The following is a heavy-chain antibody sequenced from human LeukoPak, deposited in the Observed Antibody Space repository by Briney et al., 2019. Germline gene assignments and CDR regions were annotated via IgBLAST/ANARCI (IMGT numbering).Heavy chain of an antibody. V-gene: IGHV2-5*02. D-gene: IGHD3-9*01. Sequence: GPTLVKPTQTLTLTCTFSGFSLSTSGVGVGWIRQPPGKALEWLALIYWDDDRRYSPSLKSRLTITKDTSKNQVVLTMTNMDPVDTATYHCAHSRYYDILTGYNWFDPWGQGTLVTVSS. CDR1: GFSLSTSGVG. CDR3: AHSRYYDILTGYNWFDP. CDR2: IYWDDDR. J-gene: IGHJ5*02.